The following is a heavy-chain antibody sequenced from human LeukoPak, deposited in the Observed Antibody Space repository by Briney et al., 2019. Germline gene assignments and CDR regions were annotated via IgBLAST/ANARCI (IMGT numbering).Heavy chain of an antibody. V-gene: IGHV3-30*03. CDR2: ISYDGSNK. CDR3: ARDPTSSIAARPGSPYDY. Sequence: GGSLRLSCAASGFTFSSYWMSWVRQAPGKGLEWVAVISYDGSNKYYADSVKGRLTISRDNSKNTLCLQMNSLRAEDTAVYYCARDPTSSIAARPGSPYDYWGQGTLVTVSS. D-gene: IGHD6-6*01. J-gene: IGHJ4*02. CDR1: GFTFSSYW.